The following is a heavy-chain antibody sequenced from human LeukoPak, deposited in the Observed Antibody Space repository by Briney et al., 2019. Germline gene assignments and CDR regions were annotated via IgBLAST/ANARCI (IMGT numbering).Heavy chain of an antibody. V-gene: IGHV1-46*01. Sequence: ASVKVSCKASGYTFTSYYMHWVRQAPGQGLEWTGIINPSGGSTSYAQKFQGRVTMTRDMSTSTVYMELSSLRSEDTAVYYCARDILKTYYDFWSENGPDNWFDPWGQGTLVTVSS. D-gene: IGHD3-3*01. CDR3: ARDILKTYYDFWSENGPDNWFDP. CDR2: INPSGGST. CDR1: GYTFTSYY. J-gene: IGHJ5*02.